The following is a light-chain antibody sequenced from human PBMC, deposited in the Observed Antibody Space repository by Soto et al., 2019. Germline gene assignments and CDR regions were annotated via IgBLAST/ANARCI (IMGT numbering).Light chain of an antibody. Sequence: DIQMTQSPSSLSPSVGDRVTITCRASQSISSYLNWYQQKPGKAPKLLIYAASSLQSGVPSRFSGSGSGTDFTLTISSLQPEDFATYYCRQSYSTPYTFGQGTKLEIK. J-gene: IGKJ2*01. V-gene: IGKV1-39*01. CDR1: QSISSY. CDR2: AAS. CDR3: RQSYSTPYT.